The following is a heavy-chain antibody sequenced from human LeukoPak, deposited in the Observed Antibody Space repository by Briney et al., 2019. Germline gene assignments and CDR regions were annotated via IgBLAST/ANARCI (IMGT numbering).Heavy chain of an antibody. D-gene: IGHD3-10*01. CDR2: ISSSGSTI. J-gene: IGHJ4*02. Sequence: PGGSLRLSCAASGFTFSDYYMSWIRQAPGKGLEWVSYISSSGSTIYYADSVKGRFTISRDNSKNTLYLQMNSLRAEDTAVYYCARGGRHKVLWFGEAAYFDYWGQGTLVTVSS. V-gene: IGHV3-11*04. CDR3: ARGGRHKVLWFGEAAYFDY. CDR1: GFTFSDYY.